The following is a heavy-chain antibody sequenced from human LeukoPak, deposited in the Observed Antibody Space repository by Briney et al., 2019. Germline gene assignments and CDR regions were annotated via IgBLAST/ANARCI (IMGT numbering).Heavy chain of an antibody. CDR1: GFTFSSYE. CDR3: AREPRRAMGVTFFDY. D-gene: IGHD5-18*01. Sequence: GGSLRLSCAASGFTFSSYEMNWVRQAPGMGLEWVSYISSSGSTIYYADSVKGRFTISRDNAKNSLYLQMNSLRAEDTAVYYCAREPRRAMGVTFFDYWGQGTLVTVSS. J-gene: IGHJ4*02. CDR2: ISSSGSTI. V-gene: IGHV3-48*03.